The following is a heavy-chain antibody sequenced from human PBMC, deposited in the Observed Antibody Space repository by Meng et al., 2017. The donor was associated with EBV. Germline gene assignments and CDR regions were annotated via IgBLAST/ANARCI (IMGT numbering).Heavy chain of an antibody. J-gene: IGHJ4*02. D-gene: IGHD3-10*01. Sequence: QGELVQCGADVKKPGSAVTVSCKTSGGPFRYYAIRWVRQATGQGLEWLGGFLPRLGAPNYAQKFHGRVKITADESTSTHYMDLSSLRSEDTAIYYCASESGRGYTPDYWGQGPLVTVSS. CDR3: ASESGRGYTPDY. V-gene: IGHV1-69*01. CDR2: FLPRLGAP. CDR1: GGPFRYYA.